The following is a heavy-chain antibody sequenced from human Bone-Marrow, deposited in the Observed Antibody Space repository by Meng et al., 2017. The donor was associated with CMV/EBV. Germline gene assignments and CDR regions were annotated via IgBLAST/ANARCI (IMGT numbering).Heavy chain of an antibody. Sequence: VQVVQSGAEMKKPGASVKGSCTTSGFTFSDYYIHWVRQAPGQGLEWMGWVNSNNDATNYARKFQGRVSMTRDTSISTAHMELSRLMSDDTAVYYCVRSSGWSLFDYWGQGTLVTVAS. V-gene: IGHV1-2*02. D-gene: IGHD6-19*01. J-gene: IGHJ4*02. CDR2: VNSNNDAT. CDR1: GFTFSDYY. CDR3: VRSSGWSLFDY.